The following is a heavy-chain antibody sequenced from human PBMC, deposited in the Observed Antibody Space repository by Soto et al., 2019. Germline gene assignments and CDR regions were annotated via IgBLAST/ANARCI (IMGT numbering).Heavy chain of an antibody. Sequence: SETLSLTCVVSGDSISRRGYSWSWIRQPPGKGLEWIGYISHSGTTYYNPSLRSRLAISMDRSTNQFSLKLKSVSAADTAVYYCARAPHRIVVVTAIPSYFDYWGQGVLVTVSS. CDR3: ARAPHRIVVVTAIPSYFDY. V-gene: IGHV4-30-2*01. CDR2: ISHSGTT. J-gene: IGHJ4*02. CDR1: GDSISRRGYS. D-gene: IGHD2-21*02.